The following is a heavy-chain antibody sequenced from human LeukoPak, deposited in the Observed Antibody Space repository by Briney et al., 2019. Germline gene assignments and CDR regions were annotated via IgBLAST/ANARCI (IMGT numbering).Heavy chain of an antibody. V-gene: IGHV3-23*01. J-gene: IGHJ4*02. Sequence: PGGSLRLSCAASGFTFSSYAMSWVRQAPGKGLEWVSAISGSGGSTYYADSVKGRFTISRDNAKNSLYLQMNSLRDEDTAVYYCARDFDYYDSSGYYDYWGQGTLVTVSS. CDR2: ISGSGGST. D-gene: IGHD3-22*01. CDR3: ARDFDYYDSSGYYDY. CDR1: GFTFSSYA.